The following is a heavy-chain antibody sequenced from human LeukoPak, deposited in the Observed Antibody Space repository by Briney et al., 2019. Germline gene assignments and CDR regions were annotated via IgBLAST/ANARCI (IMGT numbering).Heavy chain of an antibody. D-gene: IGHD2-15*01. J-gene: IGHJ4*02. CDR2: IDPSGGST. CDR3: ARGFFSGGSCYSYDY. Sequence: ASVKVSCKASGYTFSTYYMHWVRQAPGQGLEWMGVIDPSGGSTNYARKFQGRVTMTSDTSTSTVYMELSSLRSEDTAVYYCARGFFSGGSCYSYDYWGQGTLVTVSS. V-gene: IGHV1-46*01. CDR1: GYTFSTYY.